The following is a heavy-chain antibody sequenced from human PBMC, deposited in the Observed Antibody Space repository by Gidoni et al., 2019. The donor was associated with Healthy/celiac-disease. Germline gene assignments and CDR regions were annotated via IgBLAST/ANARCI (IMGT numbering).Heavy chain of an antibody. CDR1: GFTFSSYW. V-gene: IGHV3-7*01. J-gene: IGHJ3*02. CDR2: IKQDVSEK. Sequence: EGQLVESGGGLVKPGGCLRLSCAASGFTFSSYWMSWVRQAPGKGLEWVANIKQDVSEKYYVDSVTCRFTISRDTAKNSLYLQMNSLRAEDTSVSYCARKAADAFDIWGQGTMVTVSS. D-gene: IGHD6-13*01. CDR3: ARKAADAFDI.